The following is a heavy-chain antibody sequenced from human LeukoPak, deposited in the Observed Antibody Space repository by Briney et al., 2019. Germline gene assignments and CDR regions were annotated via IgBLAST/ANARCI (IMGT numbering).Heavy chain of an antibody. CDR1: GDSISSGDYY. D-gene: IGHD3-22*01. J-gene: IGHJ4*02. CDR2: IYYSGST. Sequence: PSQTLSLTCSVSGDSISSGDYYWRWVRQPPGKTLECIGYIYYSGSTYSNPSLRSRVTISVDTPNKQFSLKLSSVTAADTAVYYCARDTRMSSGYHYFDLWGQGTLVTVSS. CDR3: ARDTRMSSGYHYFDL. V-gene: IGHV4-30-4*01.